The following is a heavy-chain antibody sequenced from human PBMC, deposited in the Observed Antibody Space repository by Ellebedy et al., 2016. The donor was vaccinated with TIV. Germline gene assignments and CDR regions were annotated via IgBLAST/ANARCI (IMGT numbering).Heavy chain of an antibody. CDR2: ISSDGNNK. CDR3: AKDTRLGYDSTLDK. D-gene: IGHD5-12*01. Sequence: GGSLRLSCAASGFTFSSYGMHWVRQAPGKGLEWVALISSDGNNKYYEDSMKGRFTISRDNSNNTLYLQVNSLRAEDTAVYYCAKDTRLGYDSTLDKWGQGTLVSVSS. CDR1: GFTFSSYG. V-gene: IGHV3-30*18. J-gene: IGHJ4*02.